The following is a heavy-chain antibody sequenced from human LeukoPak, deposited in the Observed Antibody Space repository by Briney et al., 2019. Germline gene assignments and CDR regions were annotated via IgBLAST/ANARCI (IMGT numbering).Heavy chain of an antibody. CDR1: GCTFTSYG. CDR3: ARERALSMVRGVHLNDAFDI. D-gene: IGHD3-10*01. CDR2: ISAYNGNT. Sequence: ASVKVSCKASGCTFTSYGISWVRQAPGQGLEWMGWISAYNGNTNYAQKLQGRVTMTTDTSTSTAYMELRSLRSDDTAVYYCARERALSMVRGVHLNDAFDIWGQGTMVTVSS. V-gene: IGHV1-18*04. J-gene: IGHJ3*02.